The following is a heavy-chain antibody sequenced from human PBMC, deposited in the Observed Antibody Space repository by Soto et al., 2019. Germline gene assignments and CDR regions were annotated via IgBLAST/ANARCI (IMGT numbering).Heavy chain of an antibody. CDR2: IYYRGST. J-gene: IGHJ5*02. D-gene: IGHD5-12*01. V-gene: IGHV4-30-4*01. CDR3: ARRGYSGYDT. CDR1: GGSISRGDYY. Sequence: QVQLQESGPGLVKPSQTLSLICTVSGGSISRGDYYWSWIRQPPGKGLEWIGYIYYRGSTYYNPSLKSRVTLSVDTSKNQFSRRRSSVSDADTAVYYCARRGYSGYDTWGQGTLVTV.